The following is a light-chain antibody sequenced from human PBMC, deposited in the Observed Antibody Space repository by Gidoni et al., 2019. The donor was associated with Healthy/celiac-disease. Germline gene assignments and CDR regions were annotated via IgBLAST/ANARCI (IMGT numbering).Light chain of an antibody. CDR1: SLRSYY. J-gene: IGLJ2*01. CDR2: GKN. CDR3: NSRDSSGNHVV. Sequence: SSELTQDPAVSVALGPTLRITCHGDSLRSYYASWYQQKPGQAPVLVIYGKNNRPSGIPDRFSGASSGNTASLTITGAQAEDEADYYCNSRDSSGNHVVFGGGTKLTVL. V-gene: IGLV3-19*01.